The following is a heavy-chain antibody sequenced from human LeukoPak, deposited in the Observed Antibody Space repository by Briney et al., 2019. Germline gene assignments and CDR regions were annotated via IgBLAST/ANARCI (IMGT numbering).Heavy chain of an antibody. CDR3: SRSLGY. V-gene: IGHV3-7*01. J-gene: IGHJ4*02. CDR1: GFPFSGSW. CDR2: IKQDGSEK. Sequence: GGSLRLSCAASGFPFSGSWMDWVRQAPGKRMEWVANIKQDGSEKHYADSVKGRFTISRDNAKNSLFLQMSGLRAEDTAVYYCSRSLGYWGQGALVTVSS.